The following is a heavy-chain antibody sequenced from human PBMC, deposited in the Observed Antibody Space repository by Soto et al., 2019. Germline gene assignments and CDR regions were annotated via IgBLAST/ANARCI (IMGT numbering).Heavy chain of an antibody. CDR2: MNPNSGNT. CDR1: GYTFTSYD. J-gene: IGHJ6*02. Sequence: QVQLVQSGAEVKKPGASVKVSCKASGYTFTSYDINWVRQATGQGLEWMGWMNPNSGNTGYAQKFQGRVTMTRNTSISTAYMELSSLRSEDTAVYYCARGLYCSSTSCYIDYYYYGMDVWGQGTTVTVSS. CDR3: ARGLYCSSTSCYIDYYYYGMDV. D-gene: IGHD2-2*02. V-gene: IGHV1-8*01.